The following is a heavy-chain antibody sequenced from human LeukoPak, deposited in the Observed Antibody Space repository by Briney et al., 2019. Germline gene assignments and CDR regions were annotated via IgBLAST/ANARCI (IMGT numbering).Heavy chain of an antibody. D-gene: IGHD1-7*01. V-gene: IGHV3-30*04. CDR1: GFTISSYA. CDR2: ISYDGRNK. J-gene: IGHJ6*03. CDR3: AGAHYRITGTTEYYMDV. Sequence: PGESLTLSCAASGFTISSYAMHWVRQAPGPGMERVAVISYDGRNKYYAGSVKGRSTISRDNSKNTLYLQMNSLRAEDTAVCYCAGAHYRITGTTEYYMDVWGKGTTVTVSS.